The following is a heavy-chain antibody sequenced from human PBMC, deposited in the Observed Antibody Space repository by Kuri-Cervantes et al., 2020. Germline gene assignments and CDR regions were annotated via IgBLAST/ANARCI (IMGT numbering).Heavy chain of an antibody. CDR2: IGTAGDT. J-gene: IGHJ4*02. D-gene: IGHD6-19*01. CDR1: GFTFSSYD. V-gene: IGHV3-13*01. CDR3: ARVTSYSSGWYWDY. Sequence: GGSLRLSCAASGFTFSSYDMHWVRQATGKGLEWVSAIGTAGDTYYPGSVKGRFTISRENAKNSLYLQMNSLRAGDTAVYYCARVTSYSSGWYWDYWGQGTLVTVSS.